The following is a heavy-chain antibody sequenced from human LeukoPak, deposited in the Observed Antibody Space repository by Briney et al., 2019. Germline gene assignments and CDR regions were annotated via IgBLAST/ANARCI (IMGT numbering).Heavy chain of an antibody. CDR3: TRAIQGIADY. CDR2: INSDGNIT. V-gene: IGHV3-74*01. J-gene: IGHJ4*02. CDR1: DFAFRNYW. D-gene: IGHD6-13*01. Sequence: GGSLRLSCAASDFAFRNYWMHWVRQPPGKGLVWVSRINSDGNITTYADSVKGRFTISRDSAENTLFLQMNSLRVEDTAVYYCTRAIQGIADYWGQGTLVTVSS.